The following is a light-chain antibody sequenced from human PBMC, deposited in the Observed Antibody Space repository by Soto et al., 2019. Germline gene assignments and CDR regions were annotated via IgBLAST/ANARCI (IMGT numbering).Light chain of an antibody. CDR1: RSNIGANYD. CDR3: QSYDSSLNRV. V-gene: IGLV1-40*01. J-gene: IGLJ1*01. CDR2: GDN. Sequence: QSVLSQPPSVSGAPGQRITISCTGRRSNIGANYDVHWYRQVTGTAPKLLMSGDNNRPSGVADRFSGSQSGTSASLAITRLQAEDEAGDYCQSYDSSLNRVFGTGTQVTVL.